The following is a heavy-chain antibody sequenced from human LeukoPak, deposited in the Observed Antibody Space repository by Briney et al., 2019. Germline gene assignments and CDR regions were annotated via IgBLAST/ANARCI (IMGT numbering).Heavy chain of an antibody. V-gene: IGHV4-59*01. J-gene: IGHJ6*02. CDR3: ARDGSRRNYGYYGMDV. Sequence: PSETLFLACTVSGGSISSYYWSRIRQPPGKGLEWIGYIYYSGSTNYNPSLKSRVTISVDTSKNQFSLKLSSVTAADTAVYYCARDGSRRNYGYYGMDVWGQGTTVTVSS. CDR2: IYYSGST. D-gene: IGHD3-10*01. CDR1: GGSISSYY.